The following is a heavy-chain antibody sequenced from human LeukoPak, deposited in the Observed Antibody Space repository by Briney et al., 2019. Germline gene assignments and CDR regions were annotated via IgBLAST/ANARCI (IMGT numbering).Heavy chain of an antibody. D-gene: IGHD2-2*02. CDR1: GGSFSGYY. V-gene: IGHV4-59*01. Sequence: PSETLSLTCAVYGGSFSGYYWSWIRQPPGKGLEWIGYIYCSGSTNYNPSLKSRVTISVDTSKNQLSLKLSSVTAADTAVYYCARDCSSTSCYTFGAFDIWGQGTMVTVSS. J-gene: IGHJ3*02. CDR2: IYCSGST. CDR3: ARDCSSTSCYTFGAFDI.